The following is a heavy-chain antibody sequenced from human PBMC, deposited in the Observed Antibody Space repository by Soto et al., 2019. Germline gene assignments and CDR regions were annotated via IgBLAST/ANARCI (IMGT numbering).Heavy chain of an antibody. Sequence: PGGSLRLSCAASGFTFSDCYMSWIRQAPGKGLEWVSYISSSGSTIYYADSVKGRFTISRDNAKNSLYLQMNSLRAEDTAVYYCERYRTTSDFDYWGQGTPVTVSS. J-gene: IGHJ4*02. CDR3: ERYRTTSDFDY. CDR1: GFTFSDCY. CDR2: ISSSGSTI. D-gene: IGHD4-17*01. V-gene: IGHV3-11*01.